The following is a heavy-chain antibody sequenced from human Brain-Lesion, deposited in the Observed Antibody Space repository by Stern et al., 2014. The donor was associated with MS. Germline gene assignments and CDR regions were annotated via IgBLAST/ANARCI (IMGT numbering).Heavy chain of an antibody. Sequence: VQLVESGAEVKKPGASVKVSCKASGYTFTGYYMHWVRQAPGQGLEWMGWINPKSGGTNYAQKFQGWVTMTRDTSINTAYMELSRLRSDDTAVCYCATYYYDSTGYNDFWGQGTLVTVSS. CDR1: GYTFTGYY. J-gene: IGHJ4*02. CDR2: INPKSGGT. V-gene: IGHV1-2*04. D-gene: IGHD3-22*01. CDR3: ATYYYDSTGYNDF.